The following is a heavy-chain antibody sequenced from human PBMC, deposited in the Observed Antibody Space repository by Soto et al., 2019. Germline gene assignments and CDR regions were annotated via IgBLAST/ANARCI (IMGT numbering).Heavy chain of an antibody. Sequence: QVQLVESGGGVVQPGRSLRLSCAASGFTFSSYAMHWVRQAPGKGLEWVAVISYDGSNKYYADSVKGRFTISRDNSKNTLYLQMNSLRAEDTGGYYCERPGIPVAGTPYDFDYWGQATPVTVSS. D-gene: IGHD6-19*01. CDR3: ERPGIPVAGTPYDFDY. CDR2: ISYDGSNK. V-gene: IGHV3-30-3*01. J-gene: IGHJ4*02. CDR1: GFTFSSYA.